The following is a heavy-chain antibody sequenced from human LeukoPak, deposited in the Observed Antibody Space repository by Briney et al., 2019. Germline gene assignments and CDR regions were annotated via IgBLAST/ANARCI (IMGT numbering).Heavy chain of an antibody. CDR2: IIPILGIA. CDR1: VGTFSSYA. D-gene: IGHD3-9*01. CDR3: ARAEGILTGYVPREDY. J-gene: IGHJ4*02. Sequence: GASVKVSCKASVGTFSSYAISWVRQAPGQGLEWMGRIIPILGIANYAQKFQGRVTITADKSTSTAYMELSSLRSEDTAVYYCARAEGILTGYVPREDYWGQGTLVTVSS. V-gene: IGHV1-69*04.